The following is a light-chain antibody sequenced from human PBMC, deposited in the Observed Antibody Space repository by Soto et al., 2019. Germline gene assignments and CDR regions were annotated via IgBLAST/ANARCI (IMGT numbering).Light chain of an antibody. CDR2: ASS. V-gene: IGKV1-39*01. J-gene: IGKJ1*01. CDR3: QQSYSTPRT. CDR1: QSISSY. Sequence: DIQMTQSPSSLSSSVGDRVTITCRASQSISSYLNWYQQKPEKAPTLLLYASSSFQSGVPSRFSGSGSGTDFTITISSLQPEDFATYYCQQSYSTPRTFGQGTKVEIK.